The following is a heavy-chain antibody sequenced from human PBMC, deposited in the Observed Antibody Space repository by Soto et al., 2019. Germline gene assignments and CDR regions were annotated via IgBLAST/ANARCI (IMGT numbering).Heavy chain of an antibody. Sequence: QVQLVQSGAEVKKPGSSVKVSCKASGGSFTTYGVSWVRQAPGQGLEWMGGIIPIFGTTKYAQKFRVRVTITADESTGTAQMELSSLRSEDTAVYYCARDPLRQAAGTYNHSAMDVWGQGTTVTVSS. CDR3: ARDPLRQAAGTYNHSAMDV. CDR2: IIPIFGTT. J-gene: IGHJ6*02. CDR1: GGSFTTYG. D-gene: IGHD3-10*01. V-gene: IGHV1-69*01.